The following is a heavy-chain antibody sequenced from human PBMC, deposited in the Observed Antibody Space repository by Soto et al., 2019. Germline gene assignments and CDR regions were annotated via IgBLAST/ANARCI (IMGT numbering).Heavy chain of an antibody. CDR3: ARDPRLEYSSSSEYYFDY. V-gene: IGHV1-2*04. D-gene: IGHD6-6*01. CDR1: GYTFTGYY. Sequence: ASVKVSCKASGYTFTGYYMHWVRQAPGQGLEWMGWINPNSGGTNYAQKFQGWVTMTRDTSISTAYMELSRLRSDDTAVYYCARDPRLEYSSSSEYYFDYWGQGTLVTVSS. J-gene: IGHJ4*02. CDR2: INPNSGGT.